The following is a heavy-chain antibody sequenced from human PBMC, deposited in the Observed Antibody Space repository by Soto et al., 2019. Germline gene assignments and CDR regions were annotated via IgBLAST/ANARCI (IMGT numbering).Heavy chain of an antibody. CDR3: AISYDSPGGP. D-gene: IGHD3-3*01. CDR2: KKGDGSAK. Sequence: PGGSLRLSCAASGFTFSNQRDSWVRQTPGKGLEWVANKKGDGSAKYYVDSVRGRFTISRDNAKNSLYLQMNGLRVEDTAVYYCAISYDSPGGPWGQGTLVTVSS. J-gene: IGHJ5*02. V-gene: IGHV3-7*01. CDR1: GFTFSNQR.